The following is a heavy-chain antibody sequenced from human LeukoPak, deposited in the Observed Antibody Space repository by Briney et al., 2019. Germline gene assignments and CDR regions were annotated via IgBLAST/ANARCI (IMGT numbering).Heavy chain of an antibody. CDR1: GYMFAVFG. J-gene: IGHJ3*01. D-gene: IGHD3-9*01. CDR2: IRVHNGDT. V-gene: IGHV1-18*01. Sequence: EASVKVSCKASGYMFAVFGITWVRQAPGQGLEWMESIRVHNGDTNYAQKFQGRLTMTTDTSATTAYMELRSLKSDDTAVYYCARDRYDVGVAFDFWGQGTMVTVSS. CDR3: ARDRYDVGVAFDF.